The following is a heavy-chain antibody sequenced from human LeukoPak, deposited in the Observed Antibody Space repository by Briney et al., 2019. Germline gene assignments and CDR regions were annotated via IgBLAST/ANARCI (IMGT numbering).Heavy chain of an antibody. CDR2: IWYAGSNN. V-gene: IGHV3-33*06. CDR1: GFTFSSYG. Sequence: PGGSLRLSCAASGFTFSSYGMHWVRQAPGKGLEWVADIWYAGSNNYYAASVEGRFTISRDNSKNTLYLQMNSLRAEDTAVYYCAKDSGSGRIAAAGTFPFDYWGQGTLVTVSS. J-gene: IGHJ4*02. D-gene: IGHD6-13*01. CDR3: AKDSGSGRIAAAGTFPFDY.